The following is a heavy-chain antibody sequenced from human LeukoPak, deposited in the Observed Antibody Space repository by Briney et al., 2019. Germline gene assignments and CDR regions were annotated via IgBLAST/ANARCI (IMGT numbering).Heavy chain of an antibody. D-gene: IGHD6-13*01. Sequence: PGGSLRLSCAASGFTFSSYSMNWVRQAPGKGLELVSSISSSSSYIYYADSVKGRFTISRDNAKNSLYLQMNSLRAEDTAVYYCAGPPRPGIADYWGQGTLVTVSS. J-gene: IGHJ4*02. CDR1: GFTFSSYS. V-gene: IGHV3-21*01. CDR2: ISSSSSYI. CDR3: AGPPRPGIADY.